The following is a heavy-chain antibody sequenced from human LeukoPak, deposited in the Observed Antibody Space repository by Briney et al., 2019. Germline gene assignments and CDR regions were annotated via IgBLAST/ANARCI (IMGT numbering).Heavy chain of an antibody. D-gene: IGHD5-18*01. Sequence: GGSLRLSCAASGFTFSTYAMSWVRQAPGKGLEWVSTISVSGGSTYYADSVKGRFTISRDNAKNSLYLQMNSLRAEDTAVYYCRGYGYGLDYWGQGTLVTVSS. CDR1: GFTFSTYA. CDR2: ISVSGGST. V-gene: IGHV3-23*01. J-gene: IGHJ4*02. CDR3: RGYGYGLDY.